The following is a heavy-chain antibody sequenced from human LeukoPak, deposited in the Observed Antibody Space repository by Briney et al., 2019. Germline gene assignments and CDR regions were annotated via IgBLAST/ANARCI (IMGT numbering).Heavy chain of an antibody. CDR2: ISYDGSNE. D-gene: IGHD3-16*02. V-gene: IGHV3-30-3*01. Sequence: GGSLRLSCAASELPFSNYAMHWVRQAPGKGLEWVTTISYDGSNEYYADSVKGRFTISRDNSKNTLYLQMNSLRTEDTAMYYCARDSVSRRTVGLINYYFDYWGQGALVTVSS. CDR1: ELPFSNYA. CDR3: ARDSVSRRTVGLINYYFDY. J-gene: IGHJ4*02.